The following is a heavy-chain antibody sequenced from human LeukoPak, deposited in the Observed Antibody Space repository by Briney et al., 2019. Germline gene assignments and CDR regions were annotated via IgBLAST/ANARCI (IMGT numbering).Heavy chain of an antibody. V-gene: IGHV3-66*01. CDR2: LYTGGST. CDR3: ARGAHGDYSTPDY. CDR1: GFTFSSTY. D-gene: IGHD4-17*01. Sequence: PGGSLRLSCAASGFTFSSTYMSWVRQAPGKGLAWVSVLYTGGSTFHADSVRARFTISRDNSKNTVYLQMNSLRAEDTGVYYCARGAHGDYSTPDYWGQGTLVTVSS. J-gene: IGHJ4*02.